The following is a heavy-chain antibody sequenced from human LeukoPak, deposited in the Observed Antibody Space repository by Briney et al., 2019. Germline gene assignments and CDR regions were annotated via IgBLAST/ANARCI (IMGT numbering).Heavy chain of an antibody. CDR2: IYYSGST. J-gene: IGHJ6*02. CDR1: GGSISSYY. V-gene: IGHV4-59*01. Sequence: PSETLSLTCTVSGGSISSYYWSWIRQPPGKGLERIGYIYYSGSTNYNPSLKSRVTISVDTSKNQFSLKLSSVTAADTAVYYCARFPYYYYGMDVWGQGTTVTVSS. CDR3: ARFPYYYYGMDV.